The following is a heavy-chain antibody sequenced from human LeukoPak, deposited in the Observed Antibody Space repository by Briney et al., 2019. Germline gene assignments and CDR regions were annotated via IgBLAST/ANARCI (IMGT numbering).Heavy chain of an antibody. CDR1: GGTFSSYA. Sequence: ASVKASCKASGGTFSSYAISWVRQAPGQGLEWMGRIIPIFGTANYAQEFQGRVTITTGESTSTACMELSSLRSEDTAVYYCARGPYDSSGYIWWGQGTLVTVSS. J-gene: IGHJ4*02. CDR2: IIPIFGTA. CDR3: ARGPYDSSGYIW. V-gene: IGHV1-69*05. D-gene: IGHD3-22*01.